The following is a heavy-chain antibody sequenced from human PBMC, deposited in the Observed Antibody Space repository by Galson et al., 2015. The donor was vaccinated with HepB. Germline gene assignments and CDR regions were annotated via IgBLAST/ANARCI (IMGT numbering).Heavy chain of an antibody. CDR3: ARDPQYDSSGYYPTGRGNDAFDI. Sequence: SVKVSCKASGYTFTSYGISWVRQAPGQGLEWMGWISAYNGNTNYAQELQGRVTMTTDTSTSTAYMELRSLRSDDTAVYYCARDPQYDSSGYYPTGRGNDAFDIWGQGTMVTVSS. CDR2: ISAYNGNT. CDR1: GYTFTSYG. J-gene: IGHJ3*02. D-gene: IGHD3-22*01. V-gene: IGHV1-18*01.